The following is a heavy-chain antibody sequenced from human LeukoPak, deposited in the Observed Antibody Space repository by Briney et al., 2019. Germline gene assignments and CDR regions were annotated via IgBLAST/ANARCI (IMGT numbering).Heavy chain of an antibody. Sequence: SVKVSCKASGGTFRNYGVSWVRQAPGQGLEWMGGIIPVFGTANYAQKSQDRVTITADEYRSIVYMEVSSLRSEDTAVYYCARGYIVVVPGAMDYYGMNAWGQGTTVTVSS. CDR3: ARGYIVVVPGAMDYYGMNA. J-gene: IGHJ6*02. CDR2: IIPVFGTA. V-gene: IGHV1-69*13. CDR1: GGTFRNYG. D-gene: IGHD2-2*01.